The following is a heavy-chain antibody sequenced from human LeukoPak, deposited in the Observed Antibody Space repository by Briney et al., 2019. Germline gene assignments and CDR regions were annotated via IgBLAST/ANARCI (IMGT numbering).Heavy chain of an antibody. CDR2: IRYDGSNK. Sequence: PGGSLRLSCAASGFTFSSYGMHWVRQAPGKGLEWVAFIRYDGSNKYYADSVKGRFTISRDNSKNTLYLQMNSLRAEDTAVYYCAKGGYSSSWSPDYWGQGTLVTVSS. CDR3: AKGGYSSSWSPDY. V-gene: IGHV3-30*02. D-gene: IGHD6-13*01. CDR1: GFTFSSYG. J-gene: IGHJ4*02.